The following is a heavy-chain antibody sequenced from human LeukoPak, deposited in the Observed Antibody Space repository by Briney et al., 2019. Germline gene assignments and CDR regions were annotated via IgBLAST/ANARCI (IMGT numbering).Heavy chain of an antibody. CDR2: ISGSGGST. D-gene: IGHD5-18*01. Sequence: LTGGSLRLSCAASGFIVSSNYMSWVRQAPGKGLEWVSDISGSGGSTYYADSVKVRFTISRDNSKNTMYLQMNSLRAEDTAVYYCAKRIQSAMAMGYWGQGTLVTVSS. J-gene: IGHJ4*02. CDR3: AKRIQSAMAMGY. V-gene: IGHV3-23*01. CDR1: GFIVSSNY.